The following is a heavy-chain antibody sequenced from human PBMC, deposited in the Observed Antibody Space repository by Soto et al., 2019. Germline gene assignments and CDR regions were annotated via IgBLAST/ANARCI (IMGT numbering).Heavy chain of an antibody. Sequence: GGSLRLSCAASGFTFSSYGMHWVRQAPGKGLEWVAVIWYDGSNKYYADSVKGRFTISRDNSKNTLYLQMNSLRAEDTAVYYCARDRLLYYDIQDGMDVWGQGTTVTVSS. V-gene: IGHV3-33*01. CDR1: GFTFSSYG. J-gene: IGHJ6*02. CDR2: IWYDGSNK. CDR3: ARDRLLYYDIQDGMDV. D-gene: IGHD2-8*01.